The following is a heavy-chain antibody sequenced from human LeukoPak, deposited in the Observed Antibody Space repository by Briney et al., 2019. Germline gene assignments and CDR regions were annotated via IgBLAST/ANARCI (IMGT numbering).Heavy chain of an antibody. D-gene: IGHD2-15*01. CDR3: ASVGDCSGGSCYLFDY. Sequence: SVKVSFKASGGTFSSYAISWVRQAPGQGLEWMGGIIPIFGTANYAQKFQGRVTITADESTSTAYMELSSLRSEDTAVYYCASVGDCSGGSCYLFDYWGQGTLVTVSS. V-gene: IGHV1-69*01. J-gene: IGHJ4*02. CDR2: IIPIFGTA. CDR1: GGTFSSYA.